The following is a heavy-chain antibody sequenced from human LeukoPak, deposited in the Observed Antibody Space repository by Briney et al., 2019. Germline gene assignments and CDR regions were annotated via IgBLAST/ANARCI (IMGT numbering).Heavy chain of an antibody. D-gene: IGHD3-10*01. CDR1: GGSFSGYY. CDR2: INHSGST. J-gene: IGHJ6*03. Sequence: SETLSLTCAVYGGSFSGYYWSWIRQPPGKGLEWIGEINHSGSTNYNPSLKSRVTISVDTSKNQFSLKLSSVTAADTAVYYCARGRYTMVRGVIGRDTDYYYYSYMDVWGKGTTVTISS. CDR3: ARGRYTMVRGVIGRDTDYYYYSYMDV. V-gene: IGHV4-34*01.